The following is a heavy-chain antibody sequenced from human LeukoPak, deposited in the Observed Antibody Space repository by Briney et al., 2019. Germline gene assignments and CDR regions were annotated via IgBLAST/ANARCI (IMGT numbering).Heavy chain of an antibody. CDR2: IYYSGST. CDR1: GGSISSYY. Sequence: SETLSLTCTVSGGSISSYYWSWIRQPPGKGLEWIGYIYYSGSTNYNPSLKSRVTISVDTSKNQFSLKLSSVTAADTAVYYCARAYMTTVVGDYFDYWGQGTLVTVSS. CDR3: ARAYMTTVVGDYFDY. J-gene: IGHJ4*02. V-gene: IGHV4-59*01. D-gene: IGHD4-11*01.